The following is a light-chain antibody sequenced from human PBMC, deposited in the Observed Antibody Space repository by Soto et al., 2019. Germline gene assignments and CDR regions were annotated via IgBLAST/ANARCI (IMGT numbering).Light chain of an antibody. CDR3: SSFAGGGNPVL. CDR2: GVT. V-gene: IGLV2-8*01. CDR1: SSDVGGSNY. J-gene: IGLJ2*01. Sequence: QSALTQPPSASGSLGQSVTISCTRTSSDVGGSNYVSWHQQHPGKAPKVMIYGVTKQPTGVPDRDSGSKSGTTASLTVSGLQAEDEADYYCSSFAGGGNPVLLGGGTKLTVL.